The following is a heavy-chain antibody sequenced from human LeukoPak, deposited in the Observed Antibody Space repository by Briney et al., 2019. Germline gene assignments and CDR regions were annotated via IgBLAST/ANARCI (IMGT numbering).Heavy chain of an antibody. CDR1: GYTFTSYY. D-gene: IGHD1/OR15-1a*01. CDR3: ARERPNMCYFDY. Sequence: VASVKVSCKASGYTFTSYYVHWVRQAPGQGPDYMGIISLSAGSTNYAQKFQGRITMTRDTSTSTVYMELSSLVSEDTAVYYCARERPNMCYFDYWGQGTLVTVSS. V-gene: IGHV1-46*01. CDR2: ISLSAGST. J-gene: IGHJ4*02.